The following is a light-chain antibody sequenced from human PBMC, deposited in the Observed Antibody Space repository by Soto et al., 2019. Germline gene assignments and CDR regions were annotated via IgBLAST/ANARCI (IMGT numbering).Light chain of an antibody. CDR2: DNN. V-gene: IGLV1-51*01. J-gene: IGLJ2*01. CDR1: SSNIENNF. Sequence: QSALTQPPSVSAAPGQKVTISCSGSSSNIENNFVSWYQQLPGTAPKLLIYDNNKRPSGIPDRFSGSKSGTSATLGITGLQTGDEADYYCGTWDSSLSAGVFGGGTKLTVL. CDR3: GTWDSSLSAGV.